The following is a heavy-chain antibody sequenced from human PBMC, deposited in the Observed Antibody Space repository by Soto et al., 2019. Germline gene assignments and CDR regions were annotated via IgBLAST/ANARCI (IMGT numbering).Heavy chain of an antibody. D-gene: IGHD6-6*01. CDR2: INPNSGGT. CDR1: GYTFIGYY. Sequence: ASVKVSCKASGYTFIGYYMHWVRQAPGQGLEWMGWINPNSGGTNYAQKFQGRVTMTRDTSISTAYMELSRLRSDDTAVYYCASGYIIAAQPRCFHSSGQATLGTVYS. V-gene: IGHV1-2*02. J-gene: IGHJ5*01. CDR3: ASGYIIAAQPRCFHS.